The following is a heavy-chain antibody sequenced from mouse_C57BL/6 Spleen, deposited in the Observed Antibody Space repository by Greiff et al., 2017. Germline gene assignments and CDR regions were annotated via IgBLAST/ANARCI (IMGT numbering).Heavy chain of an antibody. CDR2: IYPSDSET. Sequence: QVQLKQPGAELVRPGSSVKLSCKASGYTFTSYWMDWVKQRPGQGLEWIGNIYPSDSETHYNQKFKDKATLTVDKSSSTAYMQLSSLTSEDSAVYYGARGGDYAAWFAYWGQGTLVTVSA. CDR3: ARGGDYAAWFAY. CDR1: GYTFTSYW. V-gene: IGHV1-61*01. J-gene: IGHJ3*01. D-gene: IGHD2-4*01.